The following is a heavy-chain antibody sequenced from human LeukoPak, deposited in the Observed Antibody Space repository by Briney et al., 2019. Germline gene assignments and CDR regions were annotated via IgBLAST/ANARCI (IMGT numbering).Heavy chain of an antibody. D-gene: IGHD6-19*01. CDR1: GLTVISNY. J-gene: IGHJ4*02. CDR2: IYSGGST. V-gene: IGHV3-53*01. Sequence: GGSLRLSCAASGLTVISNYMSWVRQAPGKGLEWVSVIYSGGSTFYADSVKGRFTISRDNAKNTLYLQMNSLRAEDTAVYYCARAGAGYSSGWYGGPFDYWGQGTLVTVSS. CDR3: ARAGAGYSSGWYGGPFDY.